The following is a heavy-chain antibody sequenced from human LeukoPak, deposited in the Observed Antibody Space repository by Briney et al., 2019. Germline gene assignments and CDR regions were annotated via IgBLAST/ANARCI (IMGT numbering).Heavy chain of an antibody. V-gene: IGHV3-74*01. CDR3: VVGGSPGY. CDR1: GLAFSAYK. Sequence: GGSLRLSCAASGLAFSAYKMHWVRQAPRKGLVWVSRISTDGYTTDYADFVQGRFTASRDNTKNTWSPEMNSLRAEDTAVYYCVVGGSPGYWGQGTLVTVSS. J-gene: IGHJ4*02. D-gene: IGHD2-15*01. CDR2: ISTDGYTT.